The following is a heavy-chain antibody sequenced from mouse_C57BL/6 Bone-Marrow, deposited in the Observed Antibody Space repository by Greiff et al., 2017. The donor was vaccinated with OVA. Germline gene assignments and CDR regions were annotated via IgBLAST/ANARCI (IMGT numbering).Heavy chain of an antibody. V-gene: IGHV1-52*01. CDR3: ARPYYGSSYYFDY. CDR2: IDPSDSET. J-gene: IGHJ2*01. Sequence: VQLQQPGAELVRPGSSVKLSCKASGYTFTSYWMHWVKQRPIQGLEWIGNIDPSDSETHYNQKFKDKATLTVDKSSSTAYMQLSSLTSEDSAVSYGARPYYGSSYYFDYWGQGTTLTVSS. D-gene: IGHD1-1*01. CDR1: GYTFTSYW.